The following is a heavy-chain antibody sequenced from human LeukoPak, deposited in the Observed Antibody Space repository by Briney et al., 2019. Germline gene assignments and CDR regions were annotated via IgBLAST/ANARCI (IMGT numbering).Heavy chain of an antibody. CDR1: GGSISSYY. J-gene: IGHJ3*02. Sequence: SETLSLTCTVSGGSISSYYCSWIRQPPGKGLEWIGYIYYSGSTNYNPSLKSRVTISVDTSKNQFSLKLSSVTAADTAVYYCARRDTTDAFDIWGQGTMVTVSS. CDR2: IYYSGST. D-gene: IGHD5-18*01. CDR3: ARRDTTDAFDI. V-gene: IGHV4-59*08.